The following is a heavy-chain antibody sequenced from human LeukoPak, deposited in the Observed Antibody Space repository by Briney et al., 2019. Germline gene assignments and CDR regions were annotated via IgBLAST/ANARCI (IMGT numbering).Heavy chain of an antibody. J-gene: IGHJ4*02. V-gene: IGHV1-2*02. CDR2: FNPNNGDT. D-gene: IGHD6-19*01. CDR3: SGDERLVPFDY. CDR1: GYNFTGYY. Sequence: ASVKVSCKASGYNFTGYYMHWVRQAPGQGPEWMGWFNPNNGDTGYSQKFQGRVTMTRDTSISTAYLELSSLTLDDTAVYYCSGDERLVPFDYWGQGTLVAVSS.